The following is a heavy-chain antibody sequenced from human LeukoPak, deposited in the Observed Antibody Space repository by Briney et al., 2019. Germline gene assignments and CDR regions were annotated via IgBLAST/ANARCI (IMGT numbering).Heavy chain of an antibody. CDR1: GFTFSSYA. J-gene: IGHJ4*02. CDR3: AKGLNRGSYPYFDH. D-gene: IGHD1-26*01. Sequence: QAGGSLRLSCEVSGFTFSSYAMSWVRQAPGSGLEWVSAVTGSGGSTYFADSVRGRFTISRDNSKNTLYLQMNTLRAEGTAVYYCAKGLNRGSYPYFDHWGQGTLVTVSS. CDR2: VTGSGGST. V-gene: IGHV3-23*01.